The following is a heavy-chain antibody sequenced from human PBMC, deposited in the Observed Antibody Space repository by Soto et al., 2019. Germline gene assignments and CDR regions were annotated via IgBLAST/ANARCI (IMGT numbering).Heavy chain of an antibody. CDR3: AKGIQRIAVAGYGMGV. CDR1: GYTFDDLA. CDR2: ISWNSGSI. J-gene: IGHJ6*02. V-gene: IGHV3-9*01. D-gene: IGHD6-19*01. Sequence: SHRLSCPVAGYTFDDLAVPWALQAPGWGLEWVSGISWNSGSIVYADSVKGRFTISRDNAKNSLYLQMNSLRAEDTALYYCAKGIQRIAVAGYGMGVWGQGTTVTVSS.